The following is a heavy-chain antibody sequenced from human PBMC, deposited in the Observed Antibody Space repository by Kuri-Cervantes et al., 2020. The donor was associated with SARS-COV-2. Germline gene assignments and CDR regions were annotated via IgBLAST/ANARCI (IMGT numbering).Heavy chain of an antibody. V-gene: IGHV3-30*02. D-gene: IGHD3-9*01. CDR2: IRYDGNNK. Sequence: GESLKISCAASGFTFSTYGMNWVRQSPGKGLEWVAFIRYDGNNKYYADSVKGRFTVSRDNSKNTLYLQMNSLRAEDTAVYYCAKAGGTIPPTADYWGQGTLVTVSS. CDR1: GFTFSTYG. J-gene: IGHJ4*02. CDR3: AKAGGTIPPTADY.